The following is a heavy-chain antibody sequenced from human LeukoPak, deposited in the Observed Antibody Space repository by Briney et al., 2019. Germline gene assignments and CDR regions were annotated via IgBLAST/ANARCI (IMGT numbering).Heavy chain of an antibody. CDR2: INPSGGST. J-gene: IGHJ4*02. Sequence: GASVKVSCKASGYTFTSYYMHCVRQAPGQGLEWMGIINPSGGSTSYAQKFQGRVTMTRDTSTSPVYMELSSLRSEDTAVYYCVVGFGELLPYFDYWGQGTLVTVSS. D-gene: IGHD3-10*01. V-gene: IGHV1-46*01. CDR1: GYTFTSYY. CDR3: VVGFGELLPYFDY.